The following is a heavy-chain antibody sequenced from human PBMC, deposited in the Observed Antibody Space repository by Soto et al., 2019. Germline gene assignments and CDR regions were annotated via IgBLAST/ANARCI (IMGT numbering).Heavy chain of an antibody. CDR1: GGSISSSSYY. CDR3: ARHFSNGECLLPGRFDY. D-gene: IGHD3-22*01. Sequence: PSETLSLTCTVSGGSISSSSYYWGWIRQPPGKGLEWIGSIYYGGSTYYNPSPKSRVTISVDTSKNQFSLKLSSVTAADTAVYYCARHFSNGECLLPGRFDYWGQVTLVTVSS. J-gene: IGHJ4*02. V-gene: IGHV4-39*01. CDR2: IYYGGST.